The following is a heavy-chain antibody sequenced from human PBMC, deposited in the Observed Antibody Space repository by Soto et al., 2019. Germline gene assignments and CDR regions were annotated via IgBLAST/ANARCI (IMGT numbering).Heavy chain of an antibody. CDR1: GGTFSSYA. CDR3: ARDPPQQGGFHCSSTSCYKGAFDI. CDR2: IIPIFGTA. Sequence: ASVKVSCKASGGTFSSYAISWVRQAPGQGLEWMGGIIPIFGTANYAQKFQGRVTITADESTSTAYMELSSLRSEDTAVYYCARDPPQQGGFHCSSTSCYKGAFDIWGQGTMVTVSS. V-gene: IGHV1-69*13. J-gene: IGHJ3*02. D-gene: IGHD2-2*02.